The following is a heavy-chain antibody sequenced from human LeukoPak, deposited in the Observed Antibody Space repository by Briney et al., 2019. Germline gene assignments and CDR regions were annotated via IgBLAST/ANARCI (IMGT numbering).Heavy chain of an antibody. Sequence: PGRSLRLSCAASGFIFRNYAMHWVRQAPGKGLEYVSAISSSGDNTYYGNSVRGRFTISRDNSKNTLFLQMGSLRVEDTAVYYCVREERGLAIDYWGQGTLVTVSS. J-gene: IGHJ4*02. V-gene: IGHV3-64*01. CDR2: ISSSGDNT. D-gene: IGHD5-12*01. CDR3: VREERGLAIDY. CDR1: GFIFRNYA.